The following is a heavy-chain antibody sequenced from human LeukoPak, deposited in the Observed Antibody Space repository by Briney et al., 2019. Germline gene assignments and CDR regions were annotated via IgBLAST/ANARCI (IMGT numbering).Heavy chain of an antibody. CDR3: ARAFHSLFAGFHP. V-gene: IGHV3-7*01. D-gene: IGHD3-3*01. Sequence: GGSLRLSCVASGFTFSSYWMSWVRQAPGKGLEWVANIKEDGSEKYYVDSVKGRFTFSRDNAQNSLYLQMNSLRAEDTAVYYCARAFHSLFAGFHPWGQGTLVTVSS. J-gene: IGHJ5*02. CDR2: IKEDGSEK. CDR1: GFTFSSYW.